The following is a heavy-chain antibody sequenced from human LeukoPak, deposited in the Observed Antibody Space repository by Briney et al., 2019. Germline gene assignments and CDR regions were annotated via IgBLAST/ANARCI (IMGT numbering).Heavy chain of an antibody. D-gene: IGHD3-9*01. CDR3: ARDEYDILTDYDY. CDR2: IGTTGSYI. V-gene: IGHV3-21*01. CDR1: GFTFSNYS. J-gene: IGHJ4*02. Sequence: GGSLRLSCAASGFTFSNYSMNWVRQAPGRGLEWVSSIGTTGSYIFYADSVKGRFTISRDNAKNTLYLQMNSLRAEDTAMYYCARDEYDILTDYDYWGQGILVTVSS.